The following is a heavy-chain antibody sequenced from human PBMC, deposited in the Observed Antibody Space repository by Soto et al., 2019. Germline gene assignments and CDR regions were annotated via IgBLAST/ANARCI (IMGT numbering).Heavy chain of an antibody. CDR1: GYTFTGYY. J-gene: IGHJ6*02. D-gene: IGHD6-6*01. Sequence: GASVKVSCKASGYTFTGYYMHWVRQAPGQGLGGMGWINPNSSGTKCEQKSPGWVTTIRDTSISTAYMELSRLRSEDTAVYSCARAFNSSLVGYYYYGMDVWGQGTTVTVSS. CDR2: INPNSSGT. CDR3: ARAFNSSLVGYYYYGMDV. V-gene: IGHV1-2*04.